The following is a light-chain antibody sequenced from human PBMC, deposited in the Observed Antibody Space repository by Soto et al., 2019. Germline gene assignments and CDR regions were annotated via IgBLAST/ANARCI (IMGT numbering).Light chain of an antibody. CDR1: SSDVGSYSL. CDR2: GAS. J-gene: IGLJ1*01. Sequence: QSVLTQPGSVSGSPGQSITISCTGTSSDVGSYSLISWYQQQPGKAPKLVIYGASERPSGVSDRFSGSKSGNTASLTISGLQPEDEADYYCCSSAGSSSLVFGTGNKVTV. V-gene: IGLV2-23*01. CDR3: CSSAGSSSLV.